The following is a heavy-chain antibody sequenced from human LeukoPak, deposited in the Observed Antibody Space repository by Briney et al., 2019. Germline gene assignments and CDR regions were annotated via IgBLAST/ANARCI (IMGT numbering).Heavy chain of an antibody. CDR3: ARVSLVNYYYYYMDV. J-gene: IGHJ6*03. Sequence: ASVKVSCKASGYTFTSDGISWVRQAPRRGLEWMGWISAYNGNTNYAQKLQGRVTMTTDTSTSTAYMELRSLRSDDTAVYYYARVSLVNYYYYYMDVWGKGTTVTVSS. CDR2: ISAYNGNT. CDR1: GYTFTSDG. V-gene: IGHV1-18*01. D-gene: IGHD3-9*01.